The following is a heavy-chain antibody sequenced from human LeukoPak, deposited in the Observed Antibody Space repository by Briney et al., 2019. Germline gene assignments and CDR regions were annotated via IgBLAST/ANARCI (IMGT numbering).Heavy chain of an antibody. D-gene: IGHD3-22*01. CDR3: ARGPPRVVVVIDSGLDY. J-gene: IGHJ4*02. CDR1: GGSFSGYY. V-gene: IGHV4-34*01. Sequence: PSETLSLTCAVYGGSFSGYYWSWIRQPPGKGLEWIGEINHSGSTNYNPSLKSRVTISVDTSKNQFSLKLSSVTAADTAVYYCARGPPRVVVVIDSGLDYWGQGTLVTVSS. CDR2: INHSGST.